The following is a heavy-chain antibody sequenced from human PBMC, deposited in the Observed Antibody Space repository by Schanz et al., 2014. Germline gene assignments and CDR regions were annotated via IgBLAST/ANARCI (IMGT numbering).Heavy chain of an antibody. J-gene: IGHJ4*02. D-gene: IGHD2-2*01. V-gene: IGHV3-64*04. CDR3: AKDSTHIDIVLVPTAIDY. Sequence: GQLLESGGGLIQPGGSLRLSCAASGFTFSSYAMHWVRQASGKGLEYVSAITRSGGGTYYSDSVKGRFTISRDNSKNTLYLHMNTLRSEDTAVYYCAKDSTHIDIVLVPTAIDYWGQGTLVTVSS. CDR2: ITRSGGGT. CDR1: GFTFSSYA.